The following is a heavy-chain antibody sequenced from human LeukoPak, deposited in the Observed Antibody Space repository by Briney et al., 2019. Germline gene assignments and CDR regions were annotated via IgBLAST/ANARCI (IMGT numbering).Heavy chain of an antibody. CDR3: INYDFWSGYFL. Sequence: PSETLSLTCAVSGYSISSAYYWGWIRQPPGKGLEWIASIYHSGSTYYNPSLKSRVTISVDTSKNQFSLKLSSVTAAHTAVYYCINYDFWSGYFLWGQGTLVTVPS. CDR1: GYSISSAYY. CDR2: IYHSGST. V-gene: IGHV4-38-2*01. D-gene: IGHD3-3*01. J-gene: IGHJ4*02.